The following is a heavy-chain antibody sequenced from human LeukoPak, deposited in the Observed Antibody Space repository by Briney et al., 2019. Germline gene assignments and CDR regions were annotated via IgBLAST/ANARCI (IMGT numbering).Heavy chain of an antibody. Sequence: SETLSLTCAVYGGTFSGYYWSWLRQPPGKRLEWVGESNDSGGTNYNPSLKSRVTISADKSKNQVSLKLTSVTAADTAVYYCARLSVIVGSTLEYYYYYMDVWGQGTTVTVSS. D-gene: IGHD1-26*01. CDR1: GGTFSGYY. V-gene: IGHV4-34*01. CDR3: ARLSVIVGSTLEYYYYYMDV. J-gene: IGHJ6*03. CDR2: SNDSGGT.